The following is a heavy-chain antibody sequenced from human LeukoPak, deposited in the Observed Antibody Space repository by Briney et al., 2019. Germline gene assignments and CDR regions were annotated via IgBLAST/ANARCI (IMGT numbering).Heavy chain of an antibody. CDR1: GFTFDDYG. D-gene: IGHD1-1*01. Sequence: GGSLRLSCAASGFTFDDYGMSWVRQVPGKRLEWVSGINWNGGSTGYADSVKGRFTISRDNAKNSLYLQMNSLRAEDTALYYCARDKQGTSDAFDIWGQGTMVTVSS. V-gene: IGHV3-20*04. CDR3: ARDKQGTSDAFDI. J-gene: IGHJ3*02. CDR2: INWNGGST.